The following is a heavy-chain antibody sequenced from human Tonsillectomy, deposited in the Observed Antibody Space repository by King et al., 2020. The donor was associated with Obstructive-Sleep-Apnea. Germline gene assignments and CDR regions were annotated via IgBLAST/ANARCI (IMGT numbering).Heavy chain of an antibody. CDR3: ARVRLYCGGDCYSDAFDI. J-gene: IGHJ3*02. Sequence: VQLVESGGGLVKPGGSLRLSCAATGFTFKTSSMHWVRQAPGKGLEWVSSISSSSYYIFYGDSVKGRFAVTRDNAKNSLYLQMNSLIGEDTAVYYCARVRLYCGGDCYSDAFDIWGQGTMVTVSS. D-gene: IGHD2-21*02. CDR2: ISSSSYYI. V-gene: IGHV3-21*01. CDR1: GFTFKTSS.